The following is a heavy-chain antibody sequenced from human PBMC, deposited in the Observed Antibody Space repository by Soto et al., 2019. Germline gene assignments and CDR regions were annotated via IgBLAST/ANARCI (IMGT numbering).Heavy chain of an antibody. Sequence: SCKASGYTFTSYAMHWARQAPGKGLEWVAVISYDGSNKYYADSVKGRFTISRDNSKNTLYLQMNSLNTEDTAVYYCATGLLRYYAYWGHGTLVTVSS. CDR3: ATGLLRYYAY. CDR1: GYTFTSYA. V-gene: IGHV3-30*04. CDR2: ISYDGSNK. J-gene: IGHJ4*01. D-gene: IGHD3-9*01.